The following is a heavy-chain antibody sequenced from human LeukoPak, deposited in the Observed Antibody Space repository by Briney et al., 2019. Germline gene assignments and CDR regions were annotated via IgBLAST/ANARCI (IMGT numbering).Heavy chain of an antibody. CDR1: GFTFSSYW. D-gene: IGHD2-2*01. CDR2: IKQDGSEK. CDR3: ARDIVVVPAAFYFDY. V-gene: IGHV3-7*01. Sequence: SGGSLRLSCAASGFTFSSYWMSWVRQAPGKGLEWVANIKQDGSEKYYVDSVKGRFTISRDNAKNSLYLQMNSLRAEDTAVYYCARDIVVVPAAFYFDYWGQGALVTVSS. J-gene: IGHJ4*02.